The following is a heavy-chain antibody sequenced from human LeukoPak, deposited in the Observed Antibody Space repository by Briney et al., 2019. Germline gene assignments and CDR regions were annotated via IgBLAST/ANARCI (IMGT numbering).Heavy chain of an antibody. CDR3: ARDFSVAAAGTNDY. Sequence: GGSLRLSCAASGFIFSTYSMSWVRQAPGKGLEWVSSISSSSGYTYYADSVKGRFTISRDNAKNSLYLLMNSLRAEDTAVYYCARDFSVAAAGTNDYWGQGTLVSVSS. J-gene: IGHJ4*02. V-gene: IGHV3-21*01. CDR2: ISSSSGYT. CDR1: GFIFSTYS. D-gene: IGHD6-13*01.